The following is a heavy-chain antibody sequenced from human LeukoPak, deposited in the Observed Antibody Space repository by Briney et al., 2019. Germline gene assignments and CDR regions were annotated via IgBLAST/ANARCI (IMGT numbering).Heavy chain of an antibody. D-gene: IGHD1-7*01. CDR3: ARVGRYSWNSGRDHGFDI. CDR2: IYTSGST. CDR1: GGSISSGSYY. Sequence: SQTLSLTCTVPGGSISSGSYYWSWIRQPAGKGLEWIGRIYTSGSTNYNPSLKSRVTISVDTSKNQFSLKLSSVTAADTAVYYCARVGRYSWNSGRDHGFDILGQGTMVTVSS. J-gene: IGHJ3*02. V-gene: IGHV4-61*02.